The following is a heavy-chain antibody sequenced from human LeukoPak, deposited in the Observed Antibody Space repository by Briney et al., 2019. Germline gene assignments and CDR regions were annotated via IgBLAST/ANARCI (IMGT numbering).Heavy chain of an antibody. CDR1: GFTFSNHG. V-gene: IGHV3-33*01. J-gene: IGHJ4*02. D-gene: IGHD2-21*02. Sequence: GGSLRLSCAASGFTFSNHGMHWVRQAPGKGLGWVAVIWYDGSNKYYADSVKGRFTISRDNSKNMVYLQMNSLRAEDTATYYCARWGDGKRFDYWGQGTLVTVSS. CDR2: IWYDGSNK. CDR3: ARWGDGKRFDY.